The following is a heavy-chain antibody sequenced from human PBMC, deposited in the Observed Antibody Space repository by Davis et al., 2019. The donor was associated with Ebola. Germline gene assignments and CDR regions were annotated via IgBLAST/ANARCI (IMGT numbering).Heavy chain of an antibody. Sequence: SVKVSCKASGGTLSSYAISWVRQAHGQGLEWMGRIIPILGIANYAQKFQGRVTITADKSTSTAYMELSSLRSEDTAVYYCARLLDTAMVLDYGMDVWGQGTTVTVSS. D-gene: IGHD5-18*01. CDR1: GGTLSSYA. CDR2: IIPILGIA. J-gene: IGHJ6*02. CDR3: ARLLDTAMVLDYGMDV. V-gene: IGHV1-69*04.